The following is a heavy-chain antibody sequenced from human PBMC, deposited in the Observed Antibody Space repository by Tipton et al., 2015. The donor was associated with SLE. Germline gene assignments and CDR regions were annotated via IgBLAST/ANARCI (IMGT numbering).Heavy chain of an antibody. CDR1: GGPISSHY. V-gene: IGHV4-59*11. Sequence: TLSLTCTVSGGPISSHYWSWIRQPPGKGLEWIGYIYYSGSTNYNPSLKSRVTISVDTSKNQFSLKLSSVTAADAAVYYCARSEEVAAAGGPGDYWGQGTLVTVSS. D-gene: IGHD6-13*01. J-gene: IGHJ4*02. CDR3: ARSEEVAAAGGPGDY. CDR2: IYYSGST.